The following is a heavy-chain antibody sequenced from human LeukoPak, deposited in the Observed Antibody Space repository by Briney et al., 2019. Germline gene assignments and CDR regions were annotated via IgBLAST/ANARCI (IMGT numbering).Heavy chain of an antibody. CDR2: IYYSGST. D-gene: IGHD3-10*01. V-gene: IGHV4-39*07. CDR3: ARSEKDVLLWFGESRGFDY. J-gene: IGHJ4*02. CDR1: GGSISSSSYY. Sequence: SETLSLTCTVSGGSISSSSYYWGWIRQPPGTGLEWIGSIYYSGSTYYNPSLKSRVTISVDTSKNQFSLKLSSVTAADTAVYHCARSEKDVLLWFGESRGFDYWGQGTLVTVSS.